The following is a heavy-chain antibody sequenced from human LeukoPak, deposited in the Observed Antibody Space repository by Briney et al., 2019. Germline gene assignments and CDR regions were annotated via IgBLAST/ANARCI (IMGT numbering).Heavy chain of an antibody. V-gene: IGHV4-59*01. CDR2: IYYSGST. CDR1: GGSISSYY. D-gene: IGHD6-13*01. J-gene: IGHJ4*02. CDR3: ARGGRIAAAGFDY. Sequence: SETLSLTCTVSGGSISSYYWSWIRQPPGKGLGWIGYIYYSGSTNYNPSLKSRVTISVDTSKDQFSLKLSSVTAADTAVYYCARGGRIAAAGFDYWGQGTLVTVSS.